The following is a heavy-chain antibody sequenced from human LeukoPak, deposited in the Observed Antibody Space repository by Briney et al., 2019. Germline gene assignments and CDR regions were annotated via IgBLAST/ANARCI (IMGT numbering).Heavy chain of an antibody. V-gene: IGHV1-69*13. CDR3: ARPYSSSWSFDY. CDR2: IIPIFGTA. CDR1: GGTFSSYA. Sequence: GASVKVSCKASGGTFSSYAISWVRQAPGQGLEWMGGIIPIFGTANYAQKFQGRVTITADESTSTAYMELSSLRSEDTAVHCCARPYSSSWSFDYWGQGTLVTVSS. J-gene: IGHJ4*02. D-gene: IGHD6-13*01.